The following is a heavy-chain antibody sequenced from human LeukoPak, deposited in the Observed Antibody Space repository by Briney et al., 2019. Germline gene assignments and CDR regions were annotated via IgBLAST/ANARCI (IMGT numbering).Heavy chain of an antibody. CDR2: IYYGGST. J-gene: IGHJ2*01. CDR3: ARLYTYESYWYFDL. V-gene: IGHV4-59*08. CDR1: GGSISSYY. D-gene: IGHD5-18*01. Sequence: PSETLSLTCTVSGGSISSYYWSWIRQPPGKGLEWIGYIYYGGSTNYNPSLKSRVTISVDTSKIQFSLKLSSVTAADTAVYYCARLYTYESYWYFDLWGRGTLVTVSS.